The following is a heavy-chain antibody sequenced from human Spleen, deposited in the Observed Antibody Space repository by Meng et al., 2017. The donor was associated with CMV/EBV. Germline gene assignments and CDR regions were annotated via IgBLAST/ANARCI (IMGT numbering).Heavy chain of an antibody. D-gene: IGHD3-3*01. V-gene: IGHV4-61*08. Sequence: SETRSLTCTVSGGSITSGAYYWSWIRQPPGKGLEWIGYIYYSVSTNYNPSLKSRVTIAVVTSKNQFSLKLSSVTAADTAVYYCARIEVLRFLEWSLGGGEWFDPWGQGTLVTVSS. CDR1: GGSITSGAYY. CDR2: IYYSVST. J-gene: IGHJ5*02. CDR3: ARIEVLRFLEWSLGGGEWFDP.